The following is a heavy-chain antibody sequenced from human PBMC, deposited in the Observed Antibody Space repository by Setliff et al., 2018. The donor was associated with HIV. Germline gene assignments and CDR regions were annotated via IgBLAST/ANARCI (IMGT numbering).Heavy chain of an antibody. Sequence: ASETLSLTCAVYGGSFSGHYWSWIRQTPGKGLAWIGEINHSGITKYNPSLKRRVTISVDTSKNQFSLKLRSVTAADTAVYYCARVPGYSSGTSYMDVWGKGTTVTVSS. J-gene: IGHJ6*03. CDR1: GGSFSGHY. CDR2: INHSGIT. V-gene: IGHV4-34*01. D-gene: IGHD6-19*01. CDR3: ARVPGYSSGTSYMDV.